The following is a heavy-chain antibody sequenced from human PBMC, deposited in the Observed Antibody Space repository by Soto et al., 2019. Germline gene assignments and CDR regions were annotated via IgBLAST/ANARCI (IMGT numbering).Heavy chain of an antibody. CDR3: ARMGLLGYCSGGSCYSYFDY. V-gene: IGHV2-70*04. CDR1: GFSLSTSGMR. CDR2: IDWDDDK. J-gene: IGHJ4*02. D-gene: IGHD2-15*01. Sequence: SGPTLVNPTQTLTLTCTFSGFSLSTSGMRVSWIRQPPGKALEWLARIDWDDDKFYSTSLKTRLTISKDTSKNQVVLTMTNMDPVDTATYYCARMGLLGYCSGGSCYSYFDYWGQVTLVTVSS.